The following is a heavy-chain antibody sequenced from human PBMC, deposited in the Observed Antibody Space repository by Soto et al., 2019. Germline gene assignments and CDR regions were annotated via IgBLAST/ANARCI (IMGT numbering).Heavy chain of an antibody. J-gene: IGHJ4*02. CDR1: GFTFSSYW. V-gene: IGHV3-7*03. Sequence: GGSLRLSCAVSGFTFSSYWMSWVRQAPGKGLEWVANINQDGSEKYYVDSVKGRFTISRDNAKNSLYLRMNSLRAEDTAIYYCARGSGYGNSPFDYWGQGTLVPVSS. CDR2: INQDGSEK. D-gene: IGHD6-13*01. CDR3: ARGSGYGNSPFDY.